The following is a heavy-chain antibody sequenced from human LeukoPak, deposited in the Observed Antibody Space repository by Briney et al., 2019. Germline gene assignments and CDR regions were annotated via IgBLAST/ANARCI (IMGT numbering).Heavy chain of an antibody. J-gene: IGHJ6*04. CDR1: GGSFSGYY. V-gene: IGHV4-34*01. D-gene: IGHD6-19*01. CDR3: ASPAVAGIRGTYYYYYGMDV. CDR2: INHSGST. Sequence: SETLSLTCAVYGGSFSGYYWSWIRQPPGKGLEWIGEINHSGSTNYNPSLKSRVTMSVDTSKNQFPLKLSSVTAADTAVYYCASPAVAGIRGTYYYYYGMDVWGKGTTVTVSS.